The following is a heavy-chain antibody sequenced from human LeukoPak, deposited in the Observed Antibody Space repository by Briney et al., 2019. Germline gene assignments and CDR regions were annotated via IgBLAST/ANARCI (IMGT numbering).Heavy chain of an antibody. CDR1: GYTFTCYD. CDR3: ARGFWSGYAWNWFDP. J-gene: IGHJ5*02. Sequence: GASVKVSCKASGYTFTCYDINWVRQATGQGLEWMGWMNPNSRNTGYAQKFQGRVTITRNTSISTAYMELSSLRSEDTAVYYCARGFWSGYAWNWFDPWGQGTLVTVSS. D-gene: IGHD3-3*01. V-gene: IGHV1-8*03. CDR2: MNPNSRNT.